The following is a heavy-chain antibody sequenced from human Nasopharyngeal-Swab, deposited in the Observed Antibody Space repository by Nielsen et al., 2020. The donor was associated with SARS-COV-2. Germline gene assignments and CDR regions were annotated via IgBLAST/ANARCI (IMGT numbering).Heavy chain of an antibody. CDR1: GGSISSYY. CDR3: ARDGGITIFGVVPPGRGWFDP. D-gene: IGHD3-3*01. V-gene: IGHV4-59*01. CDR2: IYYSGST. J-gene: IGHJ5*02. Sequence: SETLSLTCTVSGGSISSYYWSWIRQPPGKGLEWIGYIYYSGSTNYNPSPKSRVTISVDTSKNQFSLKLSSVTAADTAVYYCARDGGITIFGVVPPGRGWFDPWGQGTLVTVSS.